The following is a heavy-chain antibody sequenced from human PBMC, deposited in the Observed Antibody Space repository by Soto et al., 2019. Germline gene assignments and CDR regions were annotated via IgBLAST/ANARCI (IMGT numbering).Heavy chain of an antibody. D-gene: IGHD3-22*01. CDR2: IIPILGIA. J-gene: IGHJ4*02. CDR1: GGTFSSYT. CDR3: ARDTTYYYDSSGYSPNDSTY. Sequence: EASVKVSCKASGGTFSSYTISWVRQAPGQGLEWMGRIIPILGIANYAQKFQGRVTITADKSTSTAYMELSSLRSEDTAVYYCARDTTYYYDSSGYSPNDSTYWGQGTLVTVSS. V-gene: IGHV1-69*04.